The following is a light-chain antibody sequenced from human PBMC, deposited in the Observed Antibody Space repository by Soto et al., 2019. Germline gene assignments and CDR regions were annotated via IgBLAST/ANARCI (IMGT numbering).Light chain of an antibody. CDR2: DAS. Sequence: EIVMAQSPATLSVSPGERATLSCRASQSVSRKLAWYQQKPGQAPRLLIYDASSRATGIPARFSGSGSGTEFTLTISSLQSEDFAVYYCQQYDNWPETFGQGTKVEIK. CDR3: QQYDNWPET. V-gene: IGKV3-15*01. CDR1: QSVSRK. J-gene: IGKJ1*01.